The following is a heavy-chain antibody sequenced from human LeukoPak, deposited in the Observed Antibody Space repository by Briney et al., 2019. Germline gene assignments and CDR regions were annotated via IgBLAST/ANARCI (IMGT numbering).Heavy chain of an antibody. CDR3: ARGIMKYQLLENEFFQH. CDR1: GGSISSGGYY. V-gene: IGHV4-30-2*01. J-gene: IGHJ1*01. D-gene: IGHD2-2*01. CDR2: IYHSGST. Sequence: PSETLSLTCTVSGGSISSGGYYWSWIRQPPGKGLEWIGYIYHSGSTYYNPSLKSRVTISVDRSKNQFSLKLSSVTAAGTAVYYCARGIMKYQLLENEFFQHWGQGTLVTVSS.